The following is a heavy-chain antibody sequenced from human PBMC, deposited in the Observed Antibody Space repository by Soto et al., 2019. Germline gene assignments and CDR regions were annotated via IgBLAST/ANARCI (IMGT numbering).Heavy chain of an antibody. CDR2: IIPLFGTA. CDR1: GGTFSTYA. V-gene: IGHV1-69*13. Sequence: ASVKVSCKASGGTFSTYAIDWVRQAPGQGLEWMGGIIPLFGTAKYAQNFQGRITITADESTNTAYMELRSLRSQDTAVYYCARGVHYDSSGYYYFYWGQGTLVTVSS. CDR3: ARGVHYDSSGYYYFY. D-gene: IGHD3-22*01. J-gene: IGHJ1*01.